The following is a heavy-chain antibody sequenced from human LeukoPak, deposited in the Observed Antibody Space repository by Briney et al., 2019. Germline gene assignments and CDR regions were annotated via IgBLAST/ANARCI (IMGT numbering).Heavy chain of an antibody. CDR2: IYYSGST. CDR3: ARAHCSSTGCYAGRGWFDP. CDR1: GGSISSYY. J-gene: IGHJ5*02. Sequence: SSETLSLTCTVSGGSISSYYWSWIRQPPGKGLEWIGYIYYSGSTNYNPSLKSRVTISVDTSKNQFSLKLSSVTAADTAVYYCARAHCSSTGCYAGRGWFDPWGQGTLVTVSS. D-gene: IGHD2-2*01. V-gene: IGHV4-59*01.